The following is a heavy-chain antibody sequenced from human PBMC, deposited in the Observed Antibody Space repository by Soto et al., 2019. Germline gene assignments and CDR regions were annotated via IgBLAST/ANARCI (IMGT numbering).Heavy chain of an antibody. D-gene: IGHD4-4*01. V-gene: IGHV1-69*13. Sequence: ASVKVSCKASGGPFSSYAISWVRQAPGQGLEWMGGIIPIFGTANYAQKFQGRVTITADESTSTAYMELSSLRSEDTAVYYCASDPMTTVYYYYGMDVWGQGTTVTVSS. CDR3: ASDPMTTVYYYYGMDV. CDR2: IIPIFGTA. CDR1: GGPFSSYA. J-gene: IGHJ6*02.